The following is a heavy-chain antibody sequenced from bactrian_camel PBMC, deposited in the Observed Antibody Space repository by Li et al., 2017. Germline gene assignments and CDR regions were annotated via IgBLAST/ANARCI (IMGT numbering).Heavy chain of an antibody. CDR1: GDTYRMNC. CDR3: ASSHPTMPSDCTLNTTLDY. V-gene: IGHV3S54*01. D-gene: IGHD1*01. CDR2: IYTGGGDT. J-gene: IGHJ4*01. Sequence: VQLVESGGGSVQAGGSLRLSCVYSGDTYRMNCMGWFRQAPGKEREGVARIYTGGGDTYYSDSVKGRFTVSQDLFRNTLTLQMNNLEPMDTAMYVCASSHPTMPSDCTLNTTLDYWGQGTQVTVS.